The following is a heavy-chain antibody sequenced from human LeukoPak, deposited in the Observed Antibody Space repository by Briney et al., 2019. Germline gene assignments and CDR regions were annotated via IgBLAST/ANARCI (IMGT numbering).Heavy chain of an antibody. V-gene: IGHV4-61*08. D-gene: IGHD3-22*01. CDR2: IYYSGST. CDR3: ARDLREDYYDSSGYYSGAFAFDY. J-gene: IGHJ4*02. Sequence: ASETLSLTCTVSGGSVSSGGYYWSWIRQPPGKGLEWIGYIYYSGSTNYNPSLKSRVTISVDTSKNQFSLKLSSVTAADTAVYYCARDLREDYYDSSGYYSGAFAFDYWGQGTLVTVSS. CDR1: GGSVSSGGYY.